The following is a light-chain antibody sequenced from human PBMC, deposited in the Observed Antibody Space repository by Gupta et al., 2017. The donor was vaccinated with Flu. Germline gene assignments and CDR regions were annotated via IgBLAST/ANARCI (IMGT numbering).Light chain of an antibody. Sequence: SSELTQDPAVSVALGQTVRITCQGDSLRSYYASWYQQTPGQAPVLVIYGENKRPAGIPDRFSGSRSENTASLTITGAQAEDEADYYCNSRDSSGNHLWVFGGGTKLTVL. J-gene: IGLJ3*02. CDR3: NSRDSSGNHLWV. CDR2: GEN. CDR1: SLRSYY. V-gene: IGLV3-19*01.